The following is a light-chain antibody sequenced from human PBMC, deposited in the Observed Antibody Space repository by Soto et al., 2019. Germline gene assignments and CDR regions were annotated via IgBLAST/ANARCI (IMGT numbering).Light chain of an antibody. CDR1: SSDVGGHNY. CDR3: CSYAGSVV. Sequence: QSALTQPRSVYGSPGQSVTISCTGTSSDVGGHNYVSWYQQHPGKAPKLMIYDVTKRPSGVPDRFSGSKSGNTASLTISGLQSEDEADYYCCSYAGSVVFGGGTKLTVL. V-gene: IGLV2-11*01. J-gene: IGLJ2*01. CDR2: DVT.